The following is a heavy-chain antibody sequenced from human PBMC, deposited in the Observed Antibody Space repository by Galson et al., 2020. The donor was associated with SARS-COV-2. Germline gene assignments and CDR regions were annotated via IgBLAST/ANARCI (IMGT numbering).Heavy chain of an antibody. CDR2: ISAYSGHT. D-gene: IGHD5-18*01. J-gene: IGHJ6*03. CDR1: DYIFTSYG. Sequence: ASVKVSCKASDYIFTSYGISWVRQAPGQGLEWMGWISAYSGHTNYADKFQDRVTMTTDTSSSTAYMELRSLRSDDTAVYYSAGDLTAPGTSGYHYYYYCDVWGQGTKVTISS. V-gene: IGHV1-18*01. CDR3: AGDLTAPGTSGYHYYYYCDV.